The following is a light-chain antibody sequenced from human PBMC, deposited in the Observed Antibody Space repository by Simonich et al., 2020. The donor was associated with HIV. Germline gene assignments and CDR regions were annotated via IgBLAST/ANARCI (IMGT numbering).Light chain of an antibody. V-gene: IGLV7-46*01. J-gene: IGLJ2*01. CDR1: TGTVTSYHY. Sequence: QAVVTQEPSLTVSPGGTVTLTCGSSTGTVTSYHYPYWFQQKPGQAPRTLIYDTSNKHSWTPARFSGSLLGGKAALTLSGVQPEDEADYYCLLYYGGTQVFGGGTKLAVL. CDR2: DTS. CDR3: LLYYGGTQV.